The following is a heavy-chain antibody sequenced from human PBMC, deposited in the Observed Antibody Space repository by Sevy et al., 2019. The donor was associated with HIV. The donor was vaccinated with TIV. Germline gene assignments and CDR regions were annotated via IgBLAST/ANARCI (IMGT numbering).Heavy chain of an antibody. CDR1: GFTFSSYW. CDR3: ARGPSGAAAGRCDS. Sequence: GGSMRLSCAASGFTFSSYWINWVRQAPGEGLEWVANINKGGNQKHYMDSVKGGFTISRDNAENAMYLQMNSLRVEDTFVYYCARGPSGAAAGRCDSWGQGTLVTVSS. CDR2: INKGGNQK. J-gene: IGHJ4*02. V-gene: IGHV3-7*01. D-gene: IGHD6-13*01.